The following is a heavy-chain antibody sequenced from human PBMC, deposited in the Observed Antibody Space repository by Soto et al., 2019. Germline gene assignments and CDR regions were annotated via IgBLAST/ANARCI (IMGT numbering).Heavy chain of an antibody. CDR2: VYYSGST. D-gene: IGHD5-18*01. CDR1: GVSISSYY. J-gene: IGHJ4*02. CDR3: VRQGIGVETAHFDF. V-gene: IGHV4-59*08. Sequence: SETLSLTCAVSGVSISSYYWSWIRQPPGKGLEWIGNVYYSGSTRYNPSLKSRLTISLDPSNSHFSLRLASVSAADTAVYYCVRQGIGVETAHFDFCGQGRLVT.